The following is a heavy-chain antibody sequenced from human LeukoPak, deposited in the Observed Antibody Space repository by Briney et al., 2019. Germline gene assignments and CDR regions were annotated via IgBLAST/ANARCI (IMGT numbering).Heavy chain of an antibody. D-gene: IGHD4-17*01. V-gene: IGHV4-59*01. CDR3: ARDRGSYYGDYALDY. CDR2: IYYSGGT. CDR1: GGSISSYY. Sequence: SETLSLTCTVSGGSISSYYWSWIRQPPGKGLEWIGYIYYSGGTNYHPSLNSRVTISVDTSKNQFSLKLSSVTAADTAVYYCARDRGSYYGDYALDYWGQGTLVTVSS. J-gene: IGHJ4*02.